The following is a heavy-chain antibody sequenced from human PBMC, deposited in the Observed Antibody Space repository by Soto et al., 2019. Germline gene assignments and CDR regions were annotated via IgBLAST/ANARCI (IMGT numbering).Heavy chain of an antibody. CDR1: GGTFGSYA. Sequence: QVQLVQSGAEVKKPGSSVKVSCKASGGTFGSYAISWVRQAPGQGLEWMGGIIPIPGTANYAQKFQGRVTIAADESRSTAYLELCRLRSEDTAVYYCARSHGSSTTLEIYYYYYYGMDVWGQGTTVTVSS. D-gene: IGHD2-2*01. CDR3: ARSHGSSTTLEIYYYYYYGMDV. CDR2: IIPIPGTA. J-gene: IGHJ6*02. V-gene: IGHV1-69*01.